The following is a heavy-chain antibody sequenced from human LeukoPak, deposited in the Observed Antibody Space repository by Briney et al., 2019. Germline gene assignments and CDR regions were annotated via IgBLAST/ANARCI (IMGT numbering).Heavy chain of an antibody. CDR2: IKQDGSEK. V-gene: IGHV3-7*05. CDR1: GFTFSSFW. D-gene: IGHD4-17*01. J-gene: IGHJ4*02. Sequence: GGSLRLSCAASGFTFSSFWVSWVRQAPGKGLEWVANIKQDGSEKYYVDSVKGRFTISRDNAKNSLYLQMNSLRAEDTAVYYCASVNYVDDGYWGQGTLVTVSS. CDR3: ASVNYVDDGY.